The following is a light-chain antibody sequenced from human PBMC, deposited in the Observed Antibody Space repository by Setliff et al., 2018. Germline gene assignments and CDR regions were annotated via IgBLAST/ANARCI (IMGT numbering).Light chain of an antibody. CDR3: CSYAGSRTYVI. CDR1: SSDVGSYNL. J-gene: IGLJ2*01. Sequence: QSALTQPASVSGSPGQSITISCTGTSSDVGSYNLVSWYQQIPGKAPKLMIYEVSKRPSGVSNRFSGSKSGNTASLTISGLQAEDEADYYCCSYAGSRTYVIFGGGTKGTV. CDR2: EVS. V-gene: IGLV2-23*02.